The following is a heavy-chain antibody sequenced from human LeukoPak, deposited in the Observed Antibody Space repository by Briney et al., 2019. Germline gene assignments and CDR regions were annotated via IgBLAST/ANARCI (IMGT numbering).Heavy chain of an antibody. J-gene: IGHJ4*02. CDR1: GGSISSSSYY. D-gene: IGHD3-10*01. V-gene: IGHV4-39*01. CDR2: IYYSGST. CDR3: AYGSGSYTSDY. Sequence: SEILSLTCTVSGGSISSSSYYWGWIRQPPGKGLEWIGSIYYSGSTYYNPSLKSRVTISVDTSKNQFSLKLSSVTAADTAVYYCAYGSGSYTSDYWGQGTLVTVSS.